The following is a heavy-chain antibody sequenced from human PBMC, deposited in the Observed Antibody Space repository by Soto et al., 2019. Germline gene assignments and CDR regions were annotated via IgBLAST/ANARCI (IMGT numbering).Heavy chain of an antibody. CDR2: ISATDGRT. J-gene: IGHJ4*02. D-gene: IGHD2-15*01. CDR3: AKGAAPYFDY. V-gene: IGHV3-23*01. Sequence: EVQLLESGGGLVQPGGSLRLSCAASGLTFSTYAMSWVRQAPGKGLEWVSAISATDGRTFYADSVKGRFTISRDNSKNTLSLQMNSLRAEDTAVYYCAKGAAPYFDYWGQGTLVSVSS. CDR1: GLTFSTYA.